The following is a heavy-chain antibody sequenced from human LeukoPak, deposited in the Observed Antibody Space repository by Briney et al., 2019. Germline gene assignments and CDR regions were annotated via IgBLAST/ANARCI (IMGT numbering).Heavy chain of an antibody. CDR2: INPNGGGT. D-gene: IGHD1-7*01. J-gene: IGHJ4*02. V-gene: IGHV1-2*02. Sequence: AASVKVSCKASGYTFTGYYVHWVRQAPGQGLEWMGWINPNGGGTNYAQKFQGRVTMTRDTSISTAYMELSRLTSDDTAVFYCARDFSQTGTPHYWGQGTLVTVSS. CDR3: ARDFSQTGTPHY. CDR1: GYTFTGYY.